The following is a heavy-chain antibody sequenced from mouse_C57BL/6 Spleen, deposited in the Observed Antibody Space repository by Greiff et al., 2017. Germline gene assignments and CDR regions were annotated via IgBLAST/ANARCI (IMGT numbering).Heavy chain of an antibody. J-gene: IGHJ1*03. CDR3: AREDWDGDFDV. Sequence: EVKVEESGGGLVKPGGSLKLSCAASGFTFSSYTMSWVRQTPEKRLEWVATISGGGGNTYYPDSVKGRFTISRDNAKNTLYLQMSSLRSEDTALYYCAREDWDGDFDVWGTGTTVTVSS. V-gene: IGHV5-9*01. D-gene: IGHD4-1*01. CDR2: ISGGGGNT. CDR1: GFTFSSYT.